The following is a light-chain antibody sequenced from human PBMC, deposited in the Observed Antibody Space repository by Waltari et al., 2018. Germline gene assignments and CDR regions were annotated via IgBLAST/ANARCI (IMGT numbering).Light chain of an antibody. J-gene: IGKJ3*01. V-gene: IGKV3-15*01. CDR1: QSVSSN. Sequence: EIVMTQSPATLSVSPGESATLSCRASQSVSSNLAWYQQKPGQAPRLLIYEASSRATGIPARCSGSGSGTEFTLTISSLQSEDSALYYCQQYSNWPPEVTFGPGTKVDIK. CDR2: EAS. CDR3: QQYSNWPPEVT.